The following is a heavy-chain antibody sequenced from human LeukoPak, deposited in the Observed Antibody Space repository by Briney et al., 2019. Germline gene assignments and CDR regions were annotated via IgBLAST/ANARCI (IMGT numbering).Heavy chain of an antibody. V-gene: IGHV3-30*02. CDR2: IRYDGSNK. Sequence: PGGSLRLSCAASGFTFSSYGMHWVRQAPGKGLGWVAFIRYDGSNKYYADSVKGRFTISRDNSKNTLYLQMNSLRAEDTAVYYCAKLQLPTAAAGSFDYWGQGTLVTVSS. D-gene: IGHD6-13*01. CDR3: AKLQLPTAAAGSFDY. J-gene: IGHJ4*02. CDR1: GFTFSSYG.